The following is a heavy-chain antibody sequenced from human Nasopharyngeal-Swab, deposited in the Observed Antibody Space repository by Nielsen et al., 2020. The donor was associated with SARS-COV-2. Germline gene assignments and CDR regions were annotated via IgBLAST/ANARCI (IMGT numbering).Heavy chain of an antibody. CDR2: IYYSGST. CDR1: GGSISSSSYY. D-gene: IGHD2-15*01. J-gene: IGHJ4*02. CDR3: ATPREGSGAPTGF. V-gene: IGHV4-39*01. Sequence: GSLRLSCTVSGGSISSSSYYWVWIRQPPGKGLEWIGSIYYSGSTYYNPSLKSRVTISVDTSKNQFSLKLSSVTAADTAVYYCATPREGSGAPTGFWGQGTLVTVSS.